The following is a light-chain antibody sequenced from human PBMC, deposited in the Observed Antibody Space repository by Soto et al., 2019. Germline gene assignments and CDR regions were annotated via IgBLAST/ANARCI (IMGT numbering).Light chain of an antibody. J-gene: IGKJ1*01. V-gene: IGKV3-15*01. CDR1: QSVSSY. CDR3: QQYNNCPQT. CDR2: GAS. Sequence: ESVLTQPPATLSLSPGEGPTLSCSASQSVSSYLAWYQQKPGQAPRLLIYGASSGATGVPARFSGSGSGTEFTLTISSLQSEDSAVYYCQQYNNCPQTFGQGTKVDI.